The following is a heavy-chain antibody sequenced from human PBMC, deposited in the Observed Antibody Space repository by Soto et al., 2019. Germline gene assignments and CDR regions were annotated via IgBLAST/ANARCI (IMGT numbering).Heavy chain of an antibody. CDR3: AREAGWQRMVPYD. CDR1: GYTFTSYG. D-gene: IGHD6-25*01. J-gene: IGHJ4*02. Sequence: QVQLVQSGTEVKKPGASVNVSCKAFGYTFTSYGFSWVRQVPGQGLEWLGGISAFNGDTQYSQTMKGRLTVTTDTATPTVHMELRSLTTADTAVYYCAREAGWQRMVPYDWGQGTLVTVS. V-gene: IGHV1-18*04. CDR2: ISAFNGDT.